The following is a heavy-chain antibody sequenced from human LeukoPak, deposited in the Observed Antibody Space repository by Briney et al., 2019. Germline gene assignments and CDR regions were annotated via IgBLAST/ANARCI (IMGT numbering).Heavy chain of an antibody. D-gene: IGHD6-13*01. CDR1: GYTFTGYY. V-gene: IGHV1-2*02. CDR2: INPNSGGT. CDR3: ARDKGRSSWYPDY. Sequence: ASVKVSCKASGYTFTGYYMHWVRQAPGQGLEWMGWINPNSGGTNYAQKFQGRVTMTRDTSISTAYMELSRLRSDDTAVYYCARDKGRSSWYPDYWGQGTLVTVSS. J-gene: IGHJ4*02.